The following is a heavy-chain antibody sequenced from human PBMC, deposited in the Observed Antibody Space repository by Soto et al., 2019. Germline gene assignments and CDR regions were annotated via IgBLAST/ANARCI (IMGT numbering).Heavy chain of an antibody. J-gene: IGHJ4*02. CDR1: GYSFTSYW. V-gene: IGHV5-51*01. CDR3: ARQSELRFLEWLPGEFDY. Sequence: GESLKISCKGSGYSFTSYWIGWVRQMPGKGLEWMGIIYRGDSDTRYSPSFQGQVTISADKSISTAYLQWSSLKASDTAMYYCARQSELRFLEWLPGEFDYWGQGTLVTVSS. D-gene: IGHD3-3*01. CDR2: IYRGDSDT.